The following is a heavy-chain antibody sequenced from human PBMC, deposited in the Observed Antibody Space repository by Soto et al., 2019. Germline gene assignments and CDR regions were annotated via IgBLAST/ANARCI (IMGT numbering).Heavy chain of an antibody. CDR2: IYYSGST. CDR1: GGSISSGGYY. CDR3: ARESGPSGYDFDYYYYYMDV. D-gene: IGHD5-12*01. V-gene: IGHV4-31*03. Sequence: QVQLQESGPGLVKPSQTLSLTCTVSGGSISSGGYYWSWIRQHPGKGLEWIGYIYYSGSTYYNPSLKSRVTISVDTSKNQFSLKLSSVTAADTAVYYCARESGPSGYDFDYYYYYMDVWGKGTTVTVSS. J-gene: IGHJ6*03.